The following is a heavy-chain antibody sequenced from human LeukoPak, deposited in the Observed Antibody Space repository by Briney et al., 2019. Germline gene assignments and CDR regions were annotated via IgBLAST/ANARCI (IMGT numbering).Heavy chain of an antibody. CDR1: GFTLSSYA. J-gene: IGHJ6*02. CDR2: ISGSGGST. CDR3: AKTKATPYYYGMDV. D-gene: IGHD2-15*01. V-gene: IGHV3-23*01. Sequence: GGSLRLSCAASGFTLSSYAMSWVRQAPGKGLEWVSAISGSGGSTYYADSVKGRFTISRDNSKNTLYLQMNSLRAEDTAVYYCAKTKATPYYYGMDVWGQGTTVTVSS.